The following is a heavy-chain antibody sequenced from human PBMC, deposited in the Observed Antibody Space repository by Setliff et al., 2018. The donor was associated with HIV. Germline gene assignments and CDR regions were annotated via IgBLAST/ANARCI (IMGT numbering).Heavy chain of an antibody. D-gene: IGHD3-10*01. CDR3: LRAAESE. CDR2: VKQDGTET. CDR1: GFRFRSYW. Sequence: GGSLRLSCAASGFRFRSYWMSWVRQAPGKGLESVANVKQDGTETLYVDSVKGRFTISRDNANNLVYLQMNSLRVEDTAVYYCLRAAESEWGQGTLVTVSS. V-gene: IGHV3-7*01. J-gene: IGHJ4*02.